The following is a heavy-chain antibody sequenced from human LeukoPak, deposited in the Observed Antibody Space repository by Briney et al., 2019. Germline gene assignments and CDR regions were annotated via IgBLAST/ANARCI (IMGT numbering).Heavy chain of an antibody. V-gene: IGHV4-59*08. Sequence: SETLSLTCTVSGGFFSNYFWTWIRQPPGKGLEWIGYMYFTGSGSTYYNPSLESRVSISVDASKSQFSLTLTSVTAADTAVYYCASGQYYDLWSGYYVDWGQGTLVTVSS. D-gene: IGHD3-3*01. CDR1: GGFFSNYF. CDR3: ASGQYYDLWSGYYVD. CDR2: MYFTGSGST. J-gene: IGHJ4*02.